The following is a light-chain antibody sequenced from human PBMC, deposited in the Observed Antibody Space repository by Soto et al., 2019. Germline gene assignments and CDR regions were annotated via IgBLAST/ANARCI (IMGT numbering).Light chain of an antibody. CDR2: DDS. Sequence: SYELTQPPSVSVSPGQTASITCSGDKLGDKYACWYQQKPGQSPVLVIYDDSKWPSGIPERFTGSNSGNTATLTISGTQAIDEADYYCQAWDSSTAVFGGGTKLTVL. CDR1: KLGDKY. J-gene: IGLJ2*01. CDR3: QAWDSSTAV. V-gene: IGLV3-1*01.